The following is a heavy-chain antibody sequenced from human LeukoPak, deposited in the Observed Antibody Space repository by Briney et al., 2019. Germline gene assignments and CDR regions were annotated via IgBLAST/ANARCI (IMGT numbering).Heavy chain of an antibody. Sequence: PGRSLRLSCAASGFTFSSYGMHWVRQAPGKGLEWVAVIWYDGSDKYYADSVKGRFTISRDNSKSTLYLQMSSLRAEDTAVYYWGENKLIVGYAVNDGFDVWGQGTMVIVSS. CDR3: GENKLIVGYAVNDGFDV. CDR2: IWYDGSDK. V-gene: IGHV3-33*06. D-gene: IGHD5-18*01. CDR1: GFTFSSYG. J-gene: IGHJ3*01.